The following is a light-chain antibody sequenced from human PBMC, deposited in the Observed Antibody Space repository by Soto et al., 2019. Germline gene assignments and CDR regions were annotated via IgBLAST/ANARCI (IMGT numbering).Light chain of an antibody. V-gene: IGLV2-14*01. J-gene: IGLJ1*01. CDR3: YSYDSSLSHNYV. CDR2: EVR. CDR1: NRDVGSYNL. Sequence: QSVLTQPASVSGSPGQSITIACTGTNRDVGSYNLVSWYQQRPGEAPKLIISEVRNRPSGISYRFTGSKSGNTASLTISGLQAEDEADYYCYSYDSSLSHNYVFGTGTKVTVL.